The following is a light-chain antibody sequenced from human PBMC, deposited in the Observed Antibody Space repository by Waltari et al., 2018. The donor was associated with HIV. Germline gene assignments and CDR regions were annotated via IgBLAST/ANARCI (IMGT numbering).Light chain of an antibody. CDR3: QHYGISPPWT. CDR2: GAS. CDR1: QTVDSSY. J-gene: IGKJ1*01. Sequence: EIVLTQSPGTLSLSPGERATLSCRASQTVDSSYLAWYQQKPGQAPRLLIYGASSRATGVPDRFSGSGSGTDFTLTVIRLEPEDFAVYYCQHYGISPPWTFGHGTKVEIK. V-gene: IGKV3-20*01.